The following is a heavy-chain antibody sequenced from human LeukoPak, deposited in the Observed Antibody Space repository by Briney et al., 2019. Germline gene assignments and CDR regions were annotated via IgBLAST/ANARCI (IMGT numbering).Heavy chain of an antibody. CDR1: GFTFSSYA. Sequence: GGSPRLSCAASGFTFSSYAMSWVRQAPGKGLEWVSAISGSGGSTYYADSVKGRFTISRDNSKNTLYLQMNSLRAEDTAVYYCAKVRGITMVRGVDYWGQGTLVTVSS. V-gene: IGHV3-23*01. CDR2: ISGSGGST. D-gene: IGHD3-10*01. CDR3: AKVRGITMVRGVDY. J-gene: IGHJ4*02.